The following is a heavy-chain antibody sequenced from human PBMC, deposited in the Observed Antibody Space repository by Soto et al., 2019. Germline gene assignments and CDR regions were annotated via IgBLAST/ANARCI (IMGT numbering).Heavy chain of an antibody. CDR3: ARGYFDWLLPKDY. V-gene: IGHV3-30-3*01. D-gene: IGHD3-9*01. CDR1: GFTFSSYA. J-gene: IGHJ4*02. Sequence: GGSLRLSCAASGFTFSSYAMHWVRQTPGKGLEWVAVISYDGSNKYYADSVKGRFTISRDNSKNTLYLQMNSLRAEDAAVYYCARGYFDWLLPKDYWGQGTLVTVSS. CDR2: ISYDGSNK.